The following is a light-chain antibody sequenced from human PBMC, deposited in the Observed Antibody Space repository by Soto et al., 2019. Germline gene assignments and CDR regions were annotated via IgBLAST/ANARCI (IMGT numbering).Light chain of an antibody. J-gene: IGKJ4*01. CDR2: GAS. CDR1: QSVSSSY. V-gene: IGKV3-20*01. CDR3: QQYGSSPLT. Sequence: EIVLTQSPGTLSLSPGERATLSCRASQSVSSSYLAWYQQKPGQAPRLLIYGASSRATCIPDRVSGSGSGTTFTLTIIGLEPEDFALYYCQQYGSSPLTFGGGTKVEIK.